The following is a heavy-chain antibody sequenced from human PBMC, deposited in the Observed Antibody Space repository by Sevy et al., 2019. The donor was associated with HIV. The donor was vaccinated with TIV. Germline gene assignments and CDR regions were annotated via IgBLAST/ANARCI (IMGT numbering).Heavy chain of an antibody. D-gene: IGHD2-21*02. V-gene: IGHV3-7*01. CDR1: GFIFSGYW. CDR3: ARDSVLTKDS. J-gene: IGHJ4*02. CDR2: IKQDGSEI. Sequence: GGSLRLSCAASGFIFSGYWMSWVRQAPGRGLEWVANIKQDGSEIYYGDSVKGRFTISRDNAKNSLYLQMNSLRVEDTGVYYCARDSVLTKDSWGQGTLVTVSS.